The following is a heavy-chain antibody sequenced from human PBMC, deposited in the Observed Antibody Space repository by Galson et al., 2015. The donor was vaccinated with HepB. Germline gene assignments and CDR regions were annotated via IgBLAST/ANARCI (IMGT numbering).Heavy chain of an antibody. Sequence: SVKVSCKASGYTFTKYAMSWVRQAPGQGLEWMGWINTDTGKPTYAQGLTGRFVFSLDTSVSTAYLQIRSLKAEDTAVYYCLLVPAGTLGPYFDYWGQGTLVTVSS. D-gene: IGHD2-2*01. CDR3: LLVPAGTLGPYFDY. CDR2: INTDTGKP. CDR1: GYTFTKYA. V-gene: IGHV7-4-1*01. J-gene: IGHJ4*02.